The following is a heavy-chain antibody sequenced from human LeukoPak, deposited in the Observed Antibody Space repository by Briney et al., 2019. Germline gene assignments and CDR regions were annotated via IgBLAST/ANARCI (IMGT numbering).Heavy chain of an antibody. V-gene: IGHV3-48*03. Sequence: GGSLRLSCAASGFTFSSYELNWVRQAPGKGLEWVSYISDTGSTIYYADSVEGRFTISRDNAKNSLYLQMNSLRAEDTAVYYCARDNGYCTSTSCYYYYVDVWGKGTTVTISS. D-gene: IGHD2-2*01. J-gene: IGHJ6*03. CDR2: ISDTGSTI. CDR3: ARDNGYCTSTSCYYYYVDV. CDR1: GFTFSSYE.